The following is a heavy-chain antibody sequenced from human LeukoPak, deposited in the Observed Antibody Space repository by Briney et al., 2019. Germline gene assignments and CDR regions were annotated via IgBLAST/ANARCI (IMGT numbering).Heavy chain of an antibody. Sequence: GGSLRLSCAASGFTFSSYGMHWVRQAPGKGLEWVAFIRYDGSNKYYADSVKGRFTISRDNSKNTLYLQMNSLRAEDTAVYYCAKGASGSGSFFDYYYYMDVWGKGTTVTISS. V-gene: IGHV3-30*02. D-gene: IGHD3-10*01. CDR1: GFTFSSYG. CDR2: IRYDGSNK. J-gene: IGHJ6*03. CDR3: AKGASGSGSFFDYYYYMDV.